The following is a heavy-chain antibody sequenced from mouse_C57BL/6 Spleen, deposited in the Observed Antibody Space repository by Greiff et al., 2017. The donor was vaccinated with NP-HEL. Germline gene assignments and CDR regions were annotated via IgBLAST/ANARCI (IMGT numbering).Heavy chain of an antibody. J-gene: IGHJ1*03. Sequence: QVQLQQPGAELVKPGASVKMSCKASGYTFTSYWITWVKQRPGQGLEWIGDIYPGSGSTNYNEKFKSKATLTVDTSSSTAYMPLSSLTSEDAAVYYGARNYYGSSPYWYFDVWGTGTTVTVSS. CDR3: ARNYYGSSPYWYFDV. CDR1: GYTFTSYW. D-gene: IGHD1-1*01. CDR2: IYPGSGST. V-gene: IGHV1-55*01.